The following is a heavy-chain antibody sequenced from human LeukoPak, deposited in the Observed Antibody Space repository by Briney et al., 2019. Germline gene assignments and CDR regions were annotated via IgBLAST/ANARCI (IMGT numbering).Heavy chain of an antibody. V-gene: IGHV1-2*02. Sequence: ASVKVSCKASGYTFIGYYMHWVRQAPAQGLEWMGWINPNSGGTNYAQKFQDRVTMTGDTSISTAYMELSRLRSDDTAVYYCARVVPSPHWGQGTLVTVSS. CDR1: GYTFIGYY. CDR3: ARVVPSPH. J-gene: IGHJ4*02. D-gene: IGHD1-26*01. CDR2: INPNSGGT.